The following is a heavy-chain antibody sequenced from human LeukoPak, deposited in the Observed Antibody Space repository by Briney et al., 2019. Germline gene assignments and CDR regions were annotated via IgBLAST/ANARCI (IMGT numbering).Heavy chain of an antibody. CDR2: IDPGDSDT. Sequence: GESLKISCKASGYRFTTYWIGWVRQMPGKGLEWMGIIDPGDSDTRYSPSFEGQVTISADKSISTAYLQWSSLKASDSAMYYCARMTSQNWFDPWGQGTLVTVSS. V-gene: IGHV5-51*01. CDR1: GYRFTTYW. D-gene: IGHD4-11*01. CDR3: ARMTSQNWFDP. J-gene: IGHJ5*02.